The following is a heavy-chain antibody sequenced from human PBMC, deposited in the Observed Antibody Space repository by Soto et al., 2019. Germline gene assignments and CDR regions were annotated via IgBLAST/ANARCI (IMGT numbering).Heavy chain of an antibody. CDR2: IYWDDGK. CDR3: AQRQDSDTSNGYYPFDY. CDR1: GFSLSTSGVG. V-gene: IGHV2-5*02. J-gene: IGHJ4*02. D-gene: IGHD3-3*01. Sequence: SGPTLVNPTQTLTLTCTFSGFSLSTSGVGVAWIRQPPGKALEWLALIYWDDGKRYSPSLKTRLNITKDTSKNQVVLTLTNVDPADTATYSCAQRQDSDTSNGYYPFDYWGQGSLVTVSS.